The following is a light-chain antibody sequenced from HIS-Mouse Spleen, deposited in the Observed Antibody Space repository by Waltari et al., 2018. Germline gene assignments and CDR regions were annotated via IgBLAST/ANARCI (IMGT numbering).Light chain of an antibody. Sequence: SYVLTQPPSVSVAPGKTARITCGGNNIGSKSVHWYQQKPGQAPGLVVYDDSDRPSGSPERFSGSNYGNTATLTISRVEAGDEADYYCQVWDSSSDHVVFGGGTKLTVL. J-gene: IGLJ2*01. CDR1: NIGSKS. V-gene: IGLV3-21*03. CDR3: QVWDSSSDHVV. CDR2: DDS.